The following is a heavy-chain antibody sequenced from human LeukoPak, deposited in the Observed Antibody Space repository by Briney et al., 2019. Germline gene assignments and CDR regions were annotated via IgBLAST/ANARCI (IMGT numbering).Heavy chain of an antibody. CDR1: GYTLTAYF. CDR3: ARGRWELFTFDY. CDR2: INPNSGDT. D-gene: IGHD4-23*01. V-gene: IGHV1-2*02. Sequence: ASVKVSCKASGYTLTAYFMHWVRQAPGQGLGWMGWINPNSGDTNYAQKFQGRVTMTRDTSISSAYMELSSLRSDDTAVYYCARGRWELFTFDYWGQGSLVTVSS. J-gene: IGHJ4*02.